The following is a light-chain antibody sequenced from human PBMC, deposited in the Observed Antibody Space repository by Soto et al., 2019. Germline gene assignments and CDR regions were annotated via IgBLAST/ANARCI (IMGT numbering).Light chain of an antibody. CDR3: CSYAGTNTHV. J-gene: IGLJ1*01. CDR1: NNDVGNSDL. V-gene: IGLV2-23*01. Sequence: QSALTQPASVSGSPGQSITISCTGTNNDVGNSDLVSWYRQYPGKAPTLMIYETNRRPSGVSNRFSGSKSGNTASLTISGLQAEDEADYYCCSYAGTNTHVYGTGTKVTV. CDR2: ETN.